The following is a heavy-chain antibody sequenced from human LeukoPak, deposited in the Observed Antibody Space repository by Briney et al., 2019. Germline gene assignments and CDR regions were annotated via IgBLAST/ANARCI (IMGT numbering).Heavy chain of an antibody. CDR2: IYYSGYT. CDR3: ARETSQKGAHYMDV. CDR1: GGSISSYY. V-gene: IGHV4-59*01. D-gene: IGHD3-16*01. Sequence: SETLSLTCTVSGGSISSYYWSWIRQPPGKGLKWIGNIYYSGYTTYSPSLRSRVTISVDTSKNQFSLKLSSVTATDTAVYYCARETSQKGAHYMDVWGKGTTITISS. J-gene: IGHJ6*03.